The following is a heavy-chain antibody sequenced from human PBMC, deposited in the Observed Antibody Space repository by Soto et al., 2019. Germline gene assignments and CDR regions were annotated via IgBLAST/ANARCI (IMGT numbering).Heavy chain of an antibody. D-gene: IGHD3-22*01. CDR1: GYTFTSYA. CDR3: ARNHDSRVADAFDI. V-gene: IGHV1-3*01. Sequence: QVQLVQSGAEVKKPGASVKVSCKASGYTFTSYAMHWVRQAPGQRLEWMGWINAGNGNTKYSQKFQGRVTITRDTSASTAYMELSSLRSEDTAVYYCARNHDSRVADAFDIWGQGTMVTVSS. J-gene: IGHJ3*02. CDR2: INAGNGNT.